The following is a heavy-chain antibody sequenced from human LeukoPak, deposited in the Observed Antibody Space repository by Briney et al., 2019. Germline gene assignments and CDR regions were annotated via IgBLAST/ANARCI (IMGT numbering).Heavy chain of an antibody. V-gene: IGHV1-69*06. CDR3: ARGRGSSGYQPLDY. Sequence: SVKVSCKASGYTFTSYAMNWVRQAPGQGLEWMGGIIPIFGTANYAQKFQGRVTITADKSTSTAYMELSSLRSEDTAVYYCARGRGSSGYQPLDYWGQGTLVTVSS. D-gene: IGHD3-22*01. CDR2: IIPIFGTA. CDR1: GYTFTSYA. J-gene: IGHJ4*02.